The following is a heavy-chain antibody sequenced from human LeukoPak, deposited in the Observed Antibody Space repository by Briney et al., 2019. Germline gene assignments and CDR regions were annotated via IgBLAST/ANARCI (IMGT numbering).Heavy chain of an antibody. D-gene: IGHD2-15*01. V-gene: IGHV1-46*01. CDR2: INPSGSSA. Sequence: ASVKVSCKASGYSFTSYYMHWVRQAPGQGLEWMGFINPSGSSAAYAQKFQGRLTMTRDMFTSTDYMELTSLTSDDTAVYYCARAIVVVVAATGQHNWLDPWGQGTLVTVSS. CDR3: ARAIVVVVAATGQHNWLDP. CDR1: GYSFTSYY. J-gene: IGHJ5*02.